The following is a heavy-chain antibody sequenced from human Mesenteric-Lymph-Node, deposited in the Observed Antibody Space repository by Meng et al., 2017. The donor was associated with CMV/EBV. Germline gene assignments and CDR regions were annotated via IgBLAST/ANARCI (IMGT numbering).Heavy chain of an antibody. V-gene: IGHV4-34*01. Sequence: QVQQLPWGSVLLEPSETLSLACAVYGGSFSGYSWSWIRQPPGKGLEWIGEINHSRSNNYYPSLKSRVSVSVDTSKYQFTLKLSLVLEADRAVYYCAAQQWWPKCEGGSYYWGQGTLVTVSS. CDR2: INHSRSN. CDR3: AAQQWWPKCEGGSYY. J-gene: IGHJ4*02. CDR1: GGSFSGYS. D-gene: IGHD5-18*01.